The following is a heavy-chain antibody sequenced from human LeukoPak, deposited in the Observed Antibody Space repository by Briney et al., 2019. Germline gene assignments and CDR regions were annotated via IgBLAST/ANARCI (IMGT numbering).Heavy chain of an antibody. V-gene: IGHV4-59*01. D-gene: IGHD6-19*01. Sequence: PSETLSLTCTVSGGSISSYYWNWIRQPPGKGLEWVGYIYYSGTTDYNPSLKSRVTMSVDTSKNQFSLSLSSVTAADTAVYYCARAGSDWDTSWYFDLWGRGTLVTVSS. J-gene: IGHJ2*01. CDR2: IYYSGTT. CDR3: ARAGSDWDTSWYFDL. CDR1: GGSISSYY.